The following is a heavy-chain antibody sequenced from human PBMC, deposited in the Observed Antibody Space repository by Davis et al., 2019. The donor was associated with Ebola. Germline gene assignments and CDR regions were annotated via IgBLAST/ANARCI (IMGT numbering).Heavy chain of an antibody. V-gene: IGHV4-39*02. CDR3: AADAYNYGRYSDQ. CDR1: GASISSSNYH. Sequence: MPSETLSLTCTVSGASISSSNYHWGWIRQSPGKGLEWIGSIHSSGSTYFNPSLRSRVSISLDTSKKHIFLKLTSVTAADTAVFYCAADAYNYGRYSDQWGQGTLVTVSP. D-gene: IGHD5-24*01. CDR2: IHSSGST. J-gene: IGHJ4*02.